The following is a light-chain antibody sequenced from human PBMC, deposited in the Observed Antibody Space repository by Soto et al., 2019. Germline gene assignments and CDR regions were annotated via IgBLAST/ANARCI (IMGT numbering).Light chain of an antibody. CDR1: QSVDSNY. Sequence: EIVLTQSPDTLSLSPGEGATLSCRASQSVDSNYLAWYQQKPGQAPRLLIHGASTRATGIPARFSGRGSGTEFSLTISRLEPEDFAVYYCQQYGSSPRYTFGQGT. J-gene: IGKJ2*01. V-gene: IGKV3-20*01. CDR2: GAS. CDR3: QQYGSSPRYT.